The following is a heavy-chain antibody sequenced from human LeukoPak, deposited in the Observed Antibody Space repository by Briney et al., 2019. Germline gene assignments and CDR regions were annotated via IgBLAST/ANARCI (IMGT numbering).Heavy chain of an antibody. D-gene: IGHD1-26*01. V-gene: IGHV3-43*02. CDR3: AKVGQGFDFDY. Sequence: GGSLRLSCAASGFTFDDYALHWVRQAPGKGLDWVSLINGDGGSTYYADSVKGRITVSRDNSKNSLYLQMNSLRTEDTALYFCAKVGQGFDFDYWGQGTLVTVSS. J-gene: IGHJ4*02. CDR1: GFTFDDYA. CDR2: INGDGGST.